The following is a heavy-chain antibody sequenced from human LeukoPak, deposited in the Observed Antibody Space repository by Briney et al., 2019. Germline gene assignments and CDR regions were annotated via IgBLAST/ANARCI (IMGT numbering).Heavy chain of an antibody. D-gene: IGHD1-7*01. CDR2: VKHDGSYT. CDR1: GFTLSAHD. J-gene: IGHJ4*02. CDR3: AKSPDTWNYGFLEY. V-gene: IGHV3-30*04. Sequence: PGGSLRLSCAVSGFTLSAHDMHWVRQTPGKGLAWVAVVKHDGSYTSYAASVKGRFTISRDNSKNTVVLQMNSLSAEDTAVYYCAKSPDTWNYGFLEYWGQGTLVTVSS.